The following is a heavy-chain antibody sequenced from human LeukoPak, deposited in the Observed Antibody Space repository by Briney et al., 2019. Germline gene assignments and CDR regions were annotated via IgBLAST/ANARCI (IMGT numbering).Heavy chain of an antibody. CDR1: GFTFGDYT. D-gene: IGHD7-27*01. J-gene: IGHJ5*02. V-gene: IGHV3-49*03. CDR3: TRNMLGIAWFDP. CDR2: IRSKAYGGTT. Sequence: QSGGSLRLSCTVSGFTFGDYTMSWFRQAPGKGLEWVGFIRSKAYGGTTEYAASVKGRFTISRDDSKSIAYLQMNSLQSEGTAVYYCTRNMLGIAWFDPWGQGTLVTVSS.